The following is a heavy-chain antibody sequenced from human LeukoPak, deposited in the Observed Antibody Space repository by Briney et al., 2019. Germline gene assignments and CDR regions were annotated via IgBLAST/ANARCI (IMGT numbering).Heavy chain of an antibody. V-gene: IGHV3-64*01. CDR1: GFSFSTYT. J-gene: IGHJ4*02. D-gene: IGHD2-2*02. CDR2: IASNGGSK. Sequence: TGGSLRLSCAASGFSFSTYTMRWVRQAPGKGLEYVSGIASNGGSKDYANSVKGRFTIARDNFKNTVYLQMGSLRAEDMAVYYCAREYCTTNNCYNWGLGYWGQRTLVTVSS. CDR3: AREYCTTNNCYNWGLGY.